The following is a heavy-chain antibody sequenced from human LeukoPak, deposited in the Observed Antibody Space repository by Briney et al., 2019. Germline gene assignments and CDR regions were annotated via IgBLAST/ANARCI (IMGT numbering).Heavy chain of an antibody. CDR3: ARAKGYCSSTSCYGMDV. Sequence: ASVKVSCKASGYTFTSYDINWVRQATGQGLEWMGWMNPNSGNTGYAQKFQGRVTITRNTSISTAYMELSSLRSEDTAVYYCARAKGYCSSTSCYGMDVWGKGTTVTVSS. CDR2: MNPNSGNT. D-gene: IGHD2-2*01. J-gene: IGHJ6*04. CDR1: GYTFTSYD. V-gene: IGHV1-8*03.